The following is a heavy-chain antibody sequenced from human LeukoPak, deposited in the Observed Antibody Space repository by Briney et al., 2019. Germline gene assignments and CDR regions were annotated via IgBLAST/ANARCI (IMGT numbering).Heavy chain of an antibody. J-gene: IGHJ4*02. V-gene: IGHV4-59*01. CDR3: ARAGFGYGLDY. CDR2: IYYSGST. CDR1: GGSISSYY. D-gene: IGHD5-18*01. Sequence: PSETLSLTCTVSGGSISSYYWSWIRQPPGKGLEWIGYIYYSGSTNYNPSLKSRVTISVDTSKNQFSLKLSSVTAADTAVYYCARAGFGYGLDYWGQGTLVPVSS.